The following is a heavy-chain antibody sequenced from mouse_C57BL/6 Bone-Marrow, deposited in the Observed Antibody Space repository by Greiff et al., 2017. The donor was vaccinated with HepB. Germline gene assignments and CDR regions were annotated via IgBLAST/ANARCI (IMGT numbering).Heavy chain of an antibody. D-gene: IGHD1-1*01. V-gene: IGHV5-2*01. CDR1: EYEFPSHD. J-gene: IGHJ1*03. Sequence: EVMLVESGGGLVQPGESLKLSCESNEYEFPSHDMSWVRKTPEKRLELVAAINSDGGSTYYPDTMERRFIIARDNTKKTLYLQMSSLRSEDTALYYCARHRYYGSSYWYFDVWGTGTTVTVSS. CDR3: ARHRYYGSSYWYFDV. CDR2: INSDGGST.